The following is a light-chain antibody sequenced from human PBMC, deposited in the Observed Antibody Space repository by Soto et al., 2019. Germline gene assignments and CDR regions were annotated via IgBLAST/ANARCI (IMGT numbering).Light chain of an antibody. Sequence: QSALAQPASVSWSPGQSITISCTGTSSDVGGYNYVSLYQQHPGKAPKLMIYEVSNRPSGVSNRSSGSKSGNTASLTISGLQAEDEADYYCSSYTSSTFYVFGTGTKVTVL. CDR2: EVS. V-gene: IGLV2-14*01. CDR3: SSYTSSTFYV. CDR1: SSDVGGYNY. J-gene: IGLJ1*01.